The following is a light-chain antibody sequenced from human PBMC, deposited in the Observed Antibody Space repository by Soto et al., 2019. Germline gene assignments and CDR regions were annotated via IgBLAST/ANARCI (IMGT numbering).Light chain of an antibody. CDR2: RAS. V-gene: IGKV1-5*03. CDR3: QHYDGYSEA. CDR1: NAISSW. Sequence: HLSLSPSTLSRLVGGRVNIIYLGSNAISSWLAWYQQKPGKAPRLLIYRASTLKSGVPSRFSGSGSGTEFTLTISRLQPDDFATYYCQHYDGYSEAFGQGTKVDI. J-gene: IGKJ1*01.